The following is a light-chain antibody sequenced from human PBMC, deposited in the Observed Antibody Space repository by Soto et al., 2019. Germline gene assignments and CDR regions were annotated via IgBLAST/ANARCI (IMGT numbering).Light chain of an antibody. CDR3: QQYYSTPRT. CDR1: QSISNN. V-gene: IGKV3D-15*01. CDR2: GAS. Sequence: EPLMTQSPANLSLSPGATATLSCRARQSISNNLAWYQQKLGQAPRLLIYGASTRATGIPARFSGSGSGTDFTLTISSLQAEDGAVYDCQQYYSTPRTFGQGTKVDI. J-gene: IGKJ1*01.